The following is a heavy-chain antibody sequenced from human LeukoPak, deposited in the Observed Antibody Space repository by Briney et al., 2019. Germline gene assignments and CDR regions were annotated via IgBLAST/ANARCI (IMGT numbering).Heavy chain of an antibody. Sequence: PGGSLRLSCAASGFTFSHHGMHWVRQAPGKGLEWVAFIRNDGSNHYYADSVKGRFTISRDNAKRSLYLQMDSLRAEDTAVYYCARDASAYYWGQGTLVTVSS. CDR3: ARDASAYY. CDR2: IRNDGSNH. J-gene: IGHJ4*02. V-gene: IGHV3-30*02. D-gene: IGHD3-3*01. CDR1: GFTFSHHG.